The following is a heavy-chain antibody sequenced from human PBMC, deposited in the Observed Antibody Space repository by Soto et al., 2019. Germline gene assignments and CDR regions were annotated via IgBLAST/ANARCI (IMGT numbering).Heavy chain of an antibody. CDR1: GYTFTSYG. V-gene: IGHV1-18*01. D-gene: IGHD2-2*01. CDR3: ARGVSLCSSTSCFYYYYYMDV. CDR2: ISAYNGNT. J-gene: IGHJ6*03. Sequence: EASVKVSCKASGYTFTSYGISWVRQAPGQGLEWMGWISAYNGNTNYAQKLQGRVTMTTDTSTSTAYMELRSLRSDNTAVYYCARGVSLCSSTSCFYYYYYMDVWGKGTTVTVSS.